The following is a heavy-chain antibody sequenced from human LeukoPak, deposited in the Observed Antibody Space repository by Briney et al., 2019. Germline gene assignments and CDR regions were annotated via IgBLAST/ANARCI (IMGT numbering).Heavy chain of an antibody. CDR3: ARDDVGYSYGSSPDY. D-gene: IGHD5-18*01. CDR1: GYTFTSYG. Sequence: ASVKVSCKASGYTFTSYGISWVRQAPGQGLEWMGWISACNGNTNYAQKLQGRVTMTTDTSTSTAYMELRSLRSDDTAVYYCARDDVGYSYGSSPDYWGQGTLVTVSS. CDR2: ISACNGNT. J-gene: IGHJ4*02. V-gene: IGHV1-18*01.